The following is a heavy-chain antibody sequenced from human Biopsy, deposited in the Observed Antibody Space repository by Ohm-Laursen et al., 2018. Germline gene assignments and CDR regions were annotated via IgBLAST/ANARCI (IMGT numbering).Heavy chain of an antibody. J-gene: IGHJ4*02. D-gene: IGHD2-15*01. CDR3: ARAYSRGDY. CDR2: IKQDGSEK. CDR1: GFTFSSFW. Sequence: SLRLSCAASGFTFSSFWMSWVRQAPGKGLKWVANIKQDGSEKNYVDSVKGRFTISRDNAKNSLLLQMNRLRVEDTAVYYCARAYSRGDYWGQGTLVTVSS. V-gene: IGHV3-7*01.